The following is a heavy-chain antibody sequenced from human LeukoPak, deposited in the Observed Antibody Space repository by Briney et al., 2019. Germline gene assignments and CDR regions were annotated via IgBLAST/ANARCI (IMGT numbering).Heavy chain of an antibody. D-gene: IGHD3-10*01. J-gene: IGHJ6*02. CDR3: ARGGDAGRMDV. CDR2: MNPDSGST. V-gene: IGHV1-8*01. Sequence: ASVKVSCKASGYTFTNYDINWVRQATGQGLEWMGWMNPDSGSTGYAQKFQSRVTMTRSTSISTAYMELSSLRSEDTAVYYCARGGDAGRMDVWGQGTTVTVSS. CDR1: GYTFTNYD.